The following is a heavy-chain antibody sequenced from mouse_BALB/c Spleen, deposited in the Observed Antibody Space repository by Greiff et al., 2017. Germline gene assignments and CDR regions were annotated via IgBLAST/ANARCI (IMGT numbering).Heavy chain of an antibody. CDR3: ARHGNYGEGAMDY. CDR1: GFTFSSYT. Sequence: EVMLVESGGGLVQPGGSLKLSCAASGFTFSSYTMSWVRQTPEKRLEWVAYISNGGGSTYYPDTVKGRFTISRDNAKNTLYLQMSSLKSEDTAMYYCARHGNYGEGAMDYWGQGTSVTVSS. V-gene: IGHV5-12-2*01. J-gene: IGHJ4*01. D-gene: IGHD2-1*01. CDR2: ISNGGGST.